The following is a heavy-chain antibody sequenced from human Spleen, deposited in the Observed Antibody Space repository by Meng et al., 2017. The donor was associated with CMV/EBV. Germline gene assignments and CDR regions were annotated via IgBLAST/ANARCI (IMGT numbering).Heavy chain of an antibody. Sequence: ASVKVSCKASGYRFTGYYVNWVRQAPGQGLEWMGWINPNTGGTHDAQKFQGRVTLTRDTSKNQFYLKLSSVTAADTAVYYCARDRGYCSRNSCSPLGWFDPWGQGTLVTVSS. J-gene: IGHJ5*02. D-gene: IGHD2-2*01. CDR2: INPNTGGT. V-gene: IGHV1-2*02. CDR1: GYRFTGYY. CDR3: ARDRGYCSRNSCSPLGWFDP.